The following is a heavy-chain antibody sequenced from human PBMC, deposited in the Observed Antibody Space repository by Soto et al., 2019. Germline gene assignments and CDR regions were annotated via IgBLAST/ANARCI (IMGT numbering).Heavy chain of an antibody. CDR1: GGSISSYY. D-gene: IGHD2-21*01. CDR3: AKYSGYYYGMDV. J-gene: IGHJ6*02. CDR2: NLYSGST. Sequence: QVQLQESGPGLVKPSETLSLTCTVSGGSISSYYWTWIRQTPGKGLEWIGYNLYSGSTSYNPALQSRVTISVDTYKNQFSLKLTSVTAADTALYYCAKYSGYYYGMDVWGQGTTVTVSS. V-gene: IGHV4-59*01.